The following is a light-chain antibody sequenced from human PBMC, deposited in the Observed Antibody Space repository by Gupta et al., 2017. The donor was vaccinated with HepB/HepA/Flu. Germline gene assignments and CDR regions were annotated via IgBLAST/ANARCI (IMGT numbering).Light chain of an antibody. V-gene: IGKV3-20*01. J-gene: IGKJ4*01. CDR3: QHYCYSPPLT. Sequence: EIVLTHSPGTLSLSPGETATLSCRASQTVTNNYLAWYKQRPSQAPRRLIYGASSRDTGIPDRFSGRGYGKDVTLAISRGEQEEFAVYYCQHYCYSPPLTFGGGTKVEIK. CDR1: QTVTNNY. CDR2: GAS.